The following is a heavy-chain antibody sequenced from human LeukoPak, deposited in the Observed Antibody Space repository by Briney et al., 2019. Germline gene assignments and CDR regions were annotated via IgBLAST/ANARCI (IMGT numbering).Heavy chain of an antibody. CDR2: INAGNGNT. V-gene: IGHV1-3*01. CDR1: GYTFTSYG. J-gene: IGHJ6*02. D-gene: IGHD3-22*01. Sequence: GASVKVSCKASGYTFTSYGISWVRQAPGQRLEWMGWINAGNGNTKYSQKFQGRVTITRDTSASTAYMELSSLRSVDTAVYYCARAYYYDSSGYYSAPYYYYGMDVWGQGTTVTVSS. CDR3: ARAYYYDSSGYYSAPYYYYGMDV.